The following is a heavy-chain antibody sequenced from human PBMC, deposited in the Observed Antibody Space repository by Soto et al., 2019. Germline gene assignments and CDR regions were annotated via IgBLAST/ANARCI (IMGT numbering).Heavy chain of an antibody. V-gene: IGHV4-59*01. J-gene: IGHJ2*01. CDR3: ARVADSSSFTGYFDL. Sequence: QVQLQESGPGLVKPSETLSLTCTVSGGSISSYYWSWIRQPPGQGLEWIGYIYYSGSTNYNPSLRCRVTISVDTSKNQFSLKLSSVTAADTAVYYCARVADSSSFTGYFDLWGRGTLVTVSS. CDR1: GGSISSYY. CDR2: IYYSGST. D-gene: IGHD6-13*01.